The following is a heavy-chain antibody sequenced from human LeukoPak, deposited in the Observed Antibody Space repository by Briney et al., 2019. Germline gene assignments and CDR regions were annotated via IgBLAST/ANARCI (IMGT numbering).Heavy chain of an antibody. Sequence: PSETLSLTCIVSGYSISSGYYWGWIRQPPGKGLEWIGNIYHSGITYYNLYNPSLKSRVIISVDTSKNQFSLKLSSVTAADTAVYYCARGVNGYCSGGSCYSSLYRYYMDVWGKGATVTISS. V-gene: IGHV4-38-2*02. J-gene: IGHJ6*03. D-gene: IGHD2-15*01. CDR3: ARGVNGYCSGGSCYSSLYRYYMDV. CDR2: IYHSGIT. CDR1: GYSISSGYY.